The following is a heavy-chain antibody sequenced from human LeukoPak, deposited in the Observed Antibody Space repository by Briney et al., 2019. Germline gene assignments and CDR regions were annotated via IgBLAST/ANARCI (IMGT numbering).Heavy chain of an antibody. V-gene: IGHV1-2*02. J-gene: IGHJ4*02. CDR1: GYTFTGCY. CDR2: INPNSGGT. D-gene: IGHD2-2*01. Sequence: GASVKVSCKASGYTFTGCYMHWVRQAPGQGLEWMGWINPNSGGTNYAQKFQGRVTMTRDTSISTAYMELSRLRSDDTAVYYCARVGGAYCSSTSCYRTATINYWGQGTLVTVSS. CDR3: ARVGGAYCSSTSCYRTATINY.